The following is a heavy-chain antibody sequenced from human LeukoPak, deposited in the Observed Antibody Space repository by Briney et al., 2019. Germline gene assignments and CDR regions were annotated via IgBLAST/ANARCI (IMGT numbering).Heavy chain of an antibody. V-gene: IGHV1-18*01. CDR1: GYTFTSCA. D-gene: IGHD1-26*01. J-gene: IGHJ4*02. CDR2: ISAYNGNT. CDR3: ARVREWELWIYFDC. Sequence: GASVKVSCKASGYTFTSCAISWVRQAPGQGLEWMGWISAYNGNTNYAQKLQGRVTMTTDTSTSTAYMELRSLRSDDTAVYYCARVREWELWIYFDCWGQGTLVTVSS.